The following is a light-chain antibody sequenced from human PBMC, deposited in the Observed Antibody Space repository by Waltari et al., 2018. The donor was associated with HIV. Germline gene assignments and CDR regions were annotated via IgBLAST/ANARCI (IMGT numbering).Light chain of an antibody. CDR3: CSYAGSNTFV. CDR1: NNHTASYNL. CDR2: EGS. J-gene: IGLJ1*01. V-gene: IGLV2-23*03. Sequence: HSALTHPPSESGSPGHSITLPVPGTNNHTASYNLLSWYQQHPGKAPELMIYEGSKRPSGVSNRFSGSKSGNTASLTISGLQAEDEADYYCCSYAGSNTFVFGTGTKVTVL.